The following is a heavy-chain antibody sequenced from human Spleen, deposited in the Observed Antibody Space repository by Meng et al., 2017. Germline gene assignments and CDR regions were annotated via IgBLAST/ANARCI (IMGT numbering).Heavy chain of an antibody. CDR1: GGSFSGYY. V-gene: IGHV4-34*01. Sequence: SETLSLTCAVYGGSFSGYYWSWIRQPPGKGLEWIGEINHSGSTNYNPSLVSRATISVDTSQNNLSLKLSSVTAADSAVYYCARGPTTMAHDFDYWGQGTLVTVSS. D-gene: IGHD4-11*01. J-gene: IGHJ4*02. CDR2: INHSGST. CDR3: ARGPTTMAHDFDY.